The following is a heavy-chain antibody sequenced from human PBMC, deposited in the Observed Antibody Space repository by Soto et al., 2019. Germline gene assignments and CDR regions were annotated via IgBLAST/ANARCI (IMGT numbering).Heavy chain of an antibody. CDR3: AQVGDALNTEVVSRNFDY. CDR2: ISGSGTNT. Sequence: EVQLLESGGGLAQPGGSLRLSCAASGFTFSNYGMTWVRQAPGKGLEWVSGISGSGTNTFYADAVKGRFAISRDNSKNRLYLEMNRLRAADTAVYYCAQVGDALNTEVVSRNFDYWGQGTLVTVSS. V-gene: IGHV3-23*01. J-gene: IGHJ4*02. D-gene: IGHD3-22*01. CDR1: GFTFSNYG.